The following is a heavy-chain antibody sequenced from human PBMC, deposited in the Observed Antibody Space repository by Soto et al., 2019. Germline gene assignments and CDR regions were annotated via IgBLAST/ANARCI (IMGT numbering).Heavy chain of an antibody. CDR2: MYPGDSDT. CDR1: GYDFNTNW. CDR3: ARLPRDCNKTSCYYADH. V-gene: IGHV5-51*01. Sequence: VASLKISCRGSGYDFNTNWFGWVRQLPGRGLEWVGIMYPGDSDTRYNPSLQGHVTLSVDVTVSTAFLQWRSLETSDTGMYFCARLPRDCNKTSCYYADHWGQGTQVT. D-gene: IGHD3-3*01. J-gene: IGHJ4*02.